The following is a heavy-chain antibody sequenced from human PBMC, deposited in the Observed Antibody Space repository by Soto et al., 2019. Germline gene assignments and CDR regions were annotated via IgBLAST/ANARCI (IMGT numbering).Heavy chain of an antibody. D-gene: IGHD6-13*01. Sequence: GGSLRLSCVASVFAFTRSAMSCVRHSPGKGLEWVSAISGSGGSTYYADSVKGRFTISRDNYKNTLYVQMNSLRAEDTAVYYCAKIEYASSWYYYGMDVWGQGTTVTVSS. V-gene: IGHV3-23*01. CDR3: AKIEYASSWYYYGMDV. CDR1: VFAFTRSA. J-gene: IGHJ6*02. CDR2: ISGSGGST.